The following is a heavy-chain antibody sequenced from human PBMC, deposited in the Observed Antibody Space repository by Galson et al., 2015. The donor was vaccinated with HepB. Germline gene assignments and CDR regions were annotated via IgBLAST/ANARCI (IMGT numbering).Heavy chain of an antibody. D-gene: IGHD3-10*01. J-gene: IGHJ4*02. V-gene: IGHV5-51*01. CDR3: ARLDSGPYYFDY. CDR1: GYSFTSYW. Sequence: QSGAEVKKPGESLKISCTGSGYSFTSYWIGWVRQMPGKGLEWMGIIYPADSDTRYSPSFAGQVTISADRSITTAYLQWSSLRASDTAMYYCARLDSGPYYFDYWGQGILVTVSS. CDR2: IYPADSDT.